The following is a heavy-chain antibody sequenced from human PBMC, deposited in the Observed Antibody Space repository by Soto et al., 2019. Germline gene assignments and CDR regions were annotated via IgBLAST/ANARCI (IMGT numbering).Heavy chain of an antibody. CDR3: AKDRGLTGGTPDI. J-gene: IGHJ3*02. Sequence: PGGSLRLSCAASGFIFSGYAMNWVRHVTGKGLQWVSSISGSGGMTYYTDSVKGRFTISRDNSKNTVYVQMSSLRDDDTAIYYCAKDRGLTGGTPDIWGQGTMVTVSS. V-gene: IGHV3-23*01. CDR2: ISGSGGMT. D-gene: IGHD1-26*01. CDR1: GFIFSGYA.